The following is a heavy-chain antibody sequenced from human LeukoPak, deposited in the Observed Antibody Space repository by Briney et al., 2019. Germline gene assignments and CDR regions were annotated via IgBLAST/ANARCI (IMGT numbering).Heavy chain of an antibody. CDR2: MNPNSGST. D-gene: IGHD3-3*01. Sequence: ASVKVSCKASGYTFTIYDINWVRQATGQGLEWMGWMNPNSGSTGYAQKFQGRVTITRNTSISTAYMELSSLRSEDTAVYYCARGVVIIRAYYYYYMDVWGKGTTVTVSS. CDR1: GYTFTIYD. V-gene: IGHV1-8*03. CDR3: ARGVVIIRAYYYYYMDV. J-gene: IGHJ6*03.